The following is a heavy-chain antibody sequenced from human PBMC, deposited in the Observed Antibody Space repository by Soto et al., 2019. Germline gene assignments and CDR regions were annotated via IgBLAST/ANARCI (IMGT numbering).Heavy chain of an antibody. Sequence: SETLSLTCTVSGGSISSGGYYWSWIRQHPGKGLEWIGYIYYSGSTYYNPSLKSRVTISVDTSKNQFSLKLSSVTAADTAVYYCARGDYQMATTSEYYFDYWGQGTLVTVS. CDR3: ARGDYQMATTSEYYFDY. V-gene: IGHV4-31*03. D-gene: IGHD4-17*01. CDR1: GGSISSGGYY. CDR2: IYYSGST. J-gene: IGHJ4*02.